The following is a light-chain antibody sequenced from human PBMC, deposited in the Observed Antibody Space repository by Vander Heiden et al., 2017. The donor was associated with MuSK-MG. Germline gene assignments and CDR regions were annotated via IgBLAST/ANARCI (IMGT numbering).Light chain of an antibody. Sequence: AIQMTQSPSSLSASVGDRVTITCRASQGIRNDGGWYQQKPGKAPKLLIYAASSLKSGVTSRFSGSGSGTEFTLTISSLQHEDVENYLGTFGQGTKVEIK. CDR3: T. J-gene: IGKJ1*01. CDR2: AAS. V-gene: IGKV1-6*01. CDR1: QGIRND.